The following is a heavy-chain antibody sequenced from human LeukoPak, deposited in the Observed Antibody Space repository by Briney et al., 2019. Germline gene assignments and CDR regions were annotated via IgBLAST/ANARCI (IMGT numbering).Heavy chain of an antibody. CDR2: INSDASDT. CDR3: ARICSSTDCLIPD. J-gene: IGHJ4*02. Sequence: QSWGSLRLSCAASGFTFSRHWMHWVRQAPGKGLVWISRINSDASDTNYADFVKGRFTISRDNAKNTVYLQINSPRDEDTAVYYCARICSSTDCLIPDWGQGTLVTVSS. V-gene: IGHV3-74*01. CDR1: GFTFSRHW. D-gene: IGHD2-2*01.